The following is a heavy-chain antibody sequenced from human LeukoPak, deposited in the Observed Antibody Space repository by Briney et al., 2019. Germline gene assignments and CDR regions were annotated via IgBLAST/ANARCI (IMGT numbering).Heavy chain of an antibody. Sequence: SLRLSCAASGFTFDDYAMHWVRQAPGKGLEWVSGISWNSGSIGYADSVKDRFTISRDNAKNSLYLQMNSLRAEDMALYYCAKGMATVTTRAFDIWGQGTMVTVSS. CDR3: AKGMATVTTRAFDI. CDR2: ISWNSGSI. D-gene: IGHD4-17*01. V-gene: IGHV3-9*03. CDR1: GFTFDDYA. J-gene: IGHJ3*02.